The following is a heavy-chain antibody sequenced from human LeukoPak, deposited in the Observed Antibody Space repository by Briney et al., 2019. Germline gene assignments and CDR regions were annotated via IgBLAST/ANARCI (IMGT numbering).Heavy chain of an antibody. V-gene: IGHV4-38-2*01. CDR1: GYSISTGYY. D-gene: IGHD2-21*01. J-gene: IGHJ4*02. CDR3: TRFSTASSRPAYY. Sequence: PSETLSLTCALSGYSISTGYYWGWIRQSPGKGLEWIGNIYHSGITQYNPSLQGGVTLSVDTSKNQFSLNLNSVTAADTAVYYCTRFSTASSRPAYYWGQGTLVIVSS. CDR2: IYHSGIT.